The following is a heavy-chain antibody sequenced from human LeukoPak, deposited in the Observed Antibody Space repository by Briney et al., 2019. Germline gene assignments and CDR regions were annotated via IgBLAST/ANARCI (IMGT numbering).Heavy chain of an antibody. V-gene: IGHV3-23*01. J-gene: IGHJ4*02. CDR2: ITDSGDNT. CDR3: AKDLTIFGVVIMPIDY. Sequence: PGGSLRLSCAASGLRFGSYGMTWVRQAPGKGLEWVSSITDSGDNTYYADSVKGRFTISRDNSKNTLYLHMNSLRAEDTAVYYCAKDLTIFGVVIMPIDYWGQGTLVTVSS. D-gene: IGHD3-3*01. CDR1: GLRFGSYG.